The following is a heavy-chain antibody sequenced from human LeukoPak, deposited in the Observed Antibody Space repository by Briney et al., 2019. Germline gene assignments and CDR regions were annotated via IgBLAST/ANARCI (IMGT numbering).Heavy chain of an antibody. D-gene: IGHD3-22*01. J-gene: IGHJ4*02. CDR3: ARDVDSSGYYYGFGY. V-gene: IGHV4-59*01. CDR2: IYYSGST. Sequence: SETLSLTCTVSGGSNSSYYWSWIRQPPGKGLEWIGYIYYSGSTNYNPSLKSRVTISVDTSKNQFSLKLSSVTAADTAVYYCARDVDSSGYYYGFGYWGQGTLVTVSS. CDR1: GGSNSSYY.